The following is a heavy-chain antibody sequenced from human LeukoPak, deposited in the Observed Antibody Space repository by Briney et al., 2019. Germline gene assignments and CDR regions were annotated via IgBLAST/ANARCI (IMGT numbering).Heavy chain of an antibody. CDR2: IYYSGST. D-gene: IGHD6-19*01. J-gene: IGHJ4*02. Sequence: SETLSLTCTVSGGSISSYYWSWIRQPPGKGLEWIGYIYYSGSTNHNPSLKGRVTISVDTSKNQFSLKLSSVTAADTAVYYCAAGGWHTGGDYWGQGTLVTVSS. CDR3: AAGGWHTGGDY. V-gene: IGHV4-59*01. CDR1: GGSISSYY.